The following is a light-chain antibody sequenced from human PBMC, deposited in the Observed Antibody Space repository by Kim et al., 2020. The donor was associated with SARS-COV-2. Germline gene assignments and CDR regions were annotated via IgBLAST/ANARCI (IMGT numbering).Light chain of an antibody. CDR3: DSRDSSGYHYV. Sequence: SSELTQDPAVSVALGQTVRITCQGDSLRRHFASWYQQKPGQAPVLVIFGQNHRPSGIPDRFSGAYSGDTASLTIAGAQAEDEADYFCDSRDSSGYHYVFGTGTQLTVL. J-gene: IGLJ1*01. V-gene: IGLV3-19*01. CDR1: SLRRHF. CDR2: GQN.